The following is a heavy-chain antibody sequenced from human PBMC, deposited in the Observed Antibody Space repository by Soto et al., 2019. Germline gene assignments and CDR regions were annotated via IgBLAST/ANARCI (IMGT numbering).Heavy chain of an antibody. CDR3: ARGLPSLESSSGWYYSDP. D-gene: IGHD6-19*01. CDR1: GYTFTGYY. Sequence: GASVKVSCKASGYTFTGYYIHWVRQAPGQGLEWMGWINPNSGGTNYAQKFQGWVTMTRDTSISTAYMELSRLRSDDTAVYYCARGLPSLESSSGWYYSDPWGQGTLVTVSS. J-gene: IGHJ5*02. CDR2: INPNSGGT. V-gene: IGHV1-2*04.